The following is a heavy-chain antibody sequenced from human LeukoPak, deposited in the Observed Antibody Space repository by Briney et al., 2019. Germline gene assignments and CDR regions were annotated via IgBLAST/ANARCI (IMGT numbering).Heavy chain of an antibody. D-gene: IGHD2-21*02. CDR3: ARDNVAYCGGDCRAFDY. J-gene: IGHJ4*02. V-gene: IGHV4-59*01. CDR2: IYNSGST. CDR1: GGSISSYY. Sequence: SETLSLTCTVSGGSISSYYCSWIRQSPGKGLEWIGYIYNSGSTNYNPSLKSRVTISVDTSKNQFSPKLSSVTAADTVVYYCARDNVAYCGGDCRAFDYWGQGTLVTVSS.